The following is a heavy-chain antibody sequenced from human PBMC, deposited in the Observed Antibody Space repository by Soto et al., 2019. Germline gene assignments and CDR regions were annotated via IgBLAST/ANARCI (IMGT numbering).Heavy chain of an antibody. D-gene: IGHD1-7*01. CDR2: INPGGGST. V-gene: IGHV1-46*01. J-gene: IGHJ4*02. CDR1: GYTSTSYD. CDR3: ARDAPFPISGTTFDY. Sequence: GASVKVSCKASGYTSTSYDIHWVRQAPGQGLEWVGMINPGGGSTTYAQKFQGRATMTRDTSTTTVNMELSSLRSEDTATYYCARDAPFPISGTTFDYWGQGTLVTVSS.